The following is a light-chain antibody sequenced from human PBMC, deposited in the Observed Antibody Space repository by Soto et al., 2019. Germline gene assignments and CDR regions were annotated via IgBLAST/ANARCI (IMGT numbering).Light chain of an antibody. CDR1: QSVSSSY. CDR3: KQYGSSIT. Sequence: EIVFTHSPCTLSLSPGERATLSFMASQSVSSSYLAWYQQKPGQAPRLLIYGASSRATGIPDRFSGSGSGKDFTLTISRLEPEDFAVYYCKQYGSSITFGQGTRLEIK. J-gene: IGKJ5*01. V-gene: IGKV3-20*01. CDR2: GAS.